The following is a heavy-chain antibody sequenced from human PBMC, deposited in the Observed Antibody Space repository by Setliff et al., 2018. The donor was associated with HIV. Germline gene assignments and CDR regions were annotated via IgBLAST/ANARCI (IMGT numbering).Heavy chain of an antibody. V-gene: IGHV4-61*01. CDR3: ARLGYSGSLVGAFDI. Sequence: PSETLSLTCTVSGDSVSSASYYWSWIRQPPGKGLEWIGYIYYSGTTKYNPSLKSRVTISVDTSKNQFSLNLTSVTAADTAVYYCARLGYSGSLVGAFDIWGQGTMVTVSS. CDR2: IYYSGTT. D-gene: IGHD1-26*01. J-gene: IGHJ3*02. CDR1: GDSVSSASYY.